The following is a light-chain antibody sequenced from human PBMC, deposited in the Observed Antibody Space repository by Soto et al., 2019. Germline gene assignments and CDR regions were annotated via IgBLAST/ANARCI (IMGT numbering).Light chain of an antibody. CDR1: TSDVGAYNF. Sequence: HSALTQPASVSGPPGQSITISCTGTTSDVGAYNFVSWHQQHPGKAPKLMIYNVYDRPSGISYRFSGSKSGNTASLTISGLQGEDEADYYCSAYTVSRTYVFGTGTKVTVL. CDR3: SAYTVSRTYV. J-gene: IGLJ1*01. V-gene: IGLV2-14*03. CDR2: NVY.